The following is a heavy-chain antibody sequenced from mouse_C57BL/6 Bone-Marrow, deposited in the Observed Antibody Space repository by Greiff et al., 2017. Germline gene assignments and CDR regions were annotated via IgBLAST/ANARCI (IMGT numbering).Heavy chain of an antibody. Sequence: QVHVKQSGPELVKPGASVKISCKASGYTFTDYYINWVKQRPGQGLEWIGWIFPGSGSTYYNEKFKGQATLTVDKSSSTAYMLLSSLTSEDSAVYFCARGTITTVDGYWGQGTTLTVSS. V-gene: IGHV1-75*01. D-gene: IGHD1-1*01. CDR1: GYTFTDYY. CDR3: ARGTITTVDGY. J-gene: IGHJ2*01. CDR2: IFPGSGST.